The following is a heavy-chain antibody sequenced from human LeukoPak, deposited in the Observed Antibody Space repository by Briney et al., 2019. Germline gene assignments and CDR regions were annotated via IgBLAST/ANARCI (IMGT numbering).Heavy chain of an antibody. CDR2: IGHTGSIT. CDR3: VRDGAVVTSGNYPWRYFQY. V-gene: IGHV3-48*04. CDR1: GFTFGSYS. Sequence: GGSLRLSCAGSGFTFGSYSMNWVRHAPGKGLEWVSYIGHTGSITDYADSVKGRFTISRDNAKNSLYLQMNTLRAEDTAVYYCVRDGAVVTSGNYPWRYFQYWGQGTLVTVSS. D-gene: IGHD3-10*01. J-gene: IGHJ1*01.